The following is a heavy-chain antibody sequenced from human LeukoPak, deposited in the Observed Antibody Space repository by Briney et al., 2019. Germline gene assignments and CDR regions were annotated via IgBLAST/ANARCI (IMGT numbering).Heavy chain of an antibody. CDR3: ATAKSRYNWNYEDRNWFDP. J-gene: IGHJ5*02. D-gene: IGHD1-7*01. CDR1: GGSISSHY. Sequence: SETLSLTCTVSGGSISSHYWSWIRQPPGKGLEWIGYIYYSGSTNYNPSLKSRVTISVDTSKNQFSLKLSSVTAADTAVYYCATAKSRYNWNYEDRNWFDPWGQGTLVTVSS. CDR2: IYYSGST. V-gene: IGHV4-59*11.